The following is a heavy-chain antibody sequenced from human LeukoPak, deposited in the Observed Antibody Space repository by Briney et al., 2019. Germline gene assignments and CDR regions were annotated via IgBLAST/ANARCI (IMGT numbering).Heavy chain of an antibody. Sequence: ASVKVSCKASGYTFTSYGISWVRQAPGQGLEWMGWISAYNGNTNYAQELQGRVTMTTDTSTSTAYMELRSLRSDDMAVYYCARDYSGYYDYVWGSYRPYYYGMDVWGKGTTVTVSS. CDR3: ARDYSGYYDYVWGSYRPYYYGMDV. CDR2: ISAYNGNT. D-gene: IGHD3-16*02. CDR1: GYTFTSYG. J-gene: IGHJ6*04. V-gene: IGHV1-18*03.